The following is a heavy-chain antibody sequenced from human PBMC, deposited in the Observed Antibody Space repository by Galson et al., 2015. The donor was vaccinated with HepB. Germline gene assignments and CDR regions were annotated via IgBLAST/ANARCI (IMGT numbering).Heavy chain of an antibody. CDR1: GGSISSYY. CDR3: ARQGGTGVGYFDL. CDR2: IYYREST. V-gene: IGHV4-59*08. J-gene: IGHJ2*01. Sequence: ETLSLTCTVSGGSISSYYWSWIRQPPGKGLEWIGYIYYRESTNYNPSLKSRVTISVDTSKNQFSLKLSSVTAADTAVYYCARQGGTGVGYFDLWGRGTLVTVSS. D-gene: IGHD3/OR15-3a*01.